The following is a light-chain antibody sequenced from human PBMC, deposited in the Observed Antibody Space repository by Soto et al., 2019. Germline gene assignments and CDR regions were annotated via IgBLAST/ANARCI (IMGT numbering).Light chain of an antibody. CDR2: DVS. V-gene: IGKV3-11*01. CDR1: QSVSTY. J-gene: IGKJ4*01. Sequence: EIVLTQSPATLSLSPGERATLSCRASQSVSTYLMWYQQKPGQAPRLLIYDVSTRATGIPARFSGSGSGADVTLTISSLEPEDFAIYYCQQYNNWPRATVGGGTKVEIK. CDR3: QQYNNWPRAT.